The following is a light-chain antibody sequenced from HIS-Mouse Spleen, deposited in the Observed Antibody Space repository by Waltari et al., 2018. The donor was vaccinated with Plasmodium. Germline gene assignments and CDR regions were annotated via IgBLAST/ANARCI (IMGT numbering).Light chain of an antibody. CDR3: YSTDSSGNHRV. V-gene: IGLV3-10*01. CDR1: AFPKKS. CDR2: EDS. Sequence: SYELPQPPSVSVSPGQPARITCSGDAFPKKSAYWYQQKSGQAPVLVIYEDSKRPSGIPERFSGSSSGTMATLTISGAQVEDEADYYCYSTDSSGNHRVFGGGTKLTVL. J-gene: IGLJ3*02.